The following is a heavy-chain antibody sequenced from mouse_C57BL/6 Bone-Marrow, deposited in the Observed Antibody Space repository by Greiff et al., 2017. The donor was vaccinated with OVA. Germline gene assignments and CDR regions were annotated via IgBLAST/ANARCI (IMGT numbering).Heavy chain of an antibody. CDR1: GYTFTGYG. CDR3: ASSEYYSGSSCVFDY. J-gene: IGHJ2*01. Sequence: QVQLQQSGAELVKPGASVKLSCKASGYTFTGYGMHWVRQRPGRGLEWIGRIGTNSGGTKYNETFKSQATLTVDKPTSTDYMQLSILTSEDTAVYYCASSEYYSGSSCVFDYWGQGTTLTVSS. D-gene: IGHD1-1*01. CDR2: IGTNSGGT. V-gene: IGHV1-72*01.